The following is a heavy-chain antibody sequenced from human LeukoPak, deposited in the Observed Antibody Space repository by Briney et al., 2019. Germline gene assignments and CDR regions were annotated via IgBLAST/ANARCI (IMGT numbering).Heavy chain of an antibody. CDR2: IIRSSSTI. Sequence: GGSLRLSCAASGFTFSNYSMNWVRQAPGKGLEWVSYIIRSSSTIYYADSVKGRFTISRDNAKNSLYLQMNSLRAEDTAVYYCARAKRNGFDIWGQGTMVTVSS. J-gene: IGHJ3*02. V-gene: IGHV3-48*01. CDR1: GFTFSNYS. CDR3: ARAKRNGFDI.